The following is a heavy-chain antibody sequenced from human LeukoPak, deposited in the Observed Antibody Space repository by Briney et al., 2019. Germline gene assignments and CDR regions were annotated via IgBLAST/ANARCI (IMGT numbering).Heavy chain of an antibody. D-gene: IGHD3-9*01. CDR3: ARFVYYDILTGYYYFDY. J-gene: IGHJ4*02. CDR1: GYTFTSYG. V-gene: IGHV1-18*01. Sequence: ASVKVSCKASGYTFTSYGISWVRQAPGQGLEWMGWISAYNGNTNYAQKLQGRVTMTTDTSTSTAYMELRSLRSDDTAVYYCARFVYYDILTGYYYFDYWGQGTLVTVSS. CDR2: ISAYNGNT.